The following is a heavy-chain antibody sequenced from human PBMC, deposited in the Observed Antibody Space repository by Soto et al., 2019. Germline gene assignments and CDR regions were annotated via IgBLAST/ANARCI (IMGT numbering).Heavy chain of an antibody. CDR2: INPNSGGT. CDR1: GYTFTGYF. Sequence: QVQLVQSGAEVRRPGASVKVSCEASGYTFTGYFMHWVRQAPGQGLEWMGWINPNSGGTTYAQKFQGWVTMTRDTSISTAYMELSRLRSDDTAVYYWARGQRVYYCDGMDVWGQGTTVTVSS. V-gene: IGHV1-2*04. J-gene: IGHJ6*02. CDR3: ARGQRVYYCDGMDV.